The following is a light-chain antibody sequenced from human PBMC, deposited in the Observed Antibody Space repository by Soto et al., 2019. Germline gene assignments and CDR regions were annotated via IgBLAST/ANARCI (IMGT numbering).Light chain of an antibody. V-gene: IGKV3-15*01. CDR1: QSVSSN. Sequence: EMVLTHSXXXXXFSXXXRSTLSCTASQSVSSNLAWYQQKPGQAPRLLIYGASTRATGIPARFSGSGSGTEFTLTISSLQSEDFAVYYCQQYNNWPPWTFGQGTKVDI. CDR2: GAS. CDR3: QQYNNWPPWT. J-gene: IGKJ1*01.